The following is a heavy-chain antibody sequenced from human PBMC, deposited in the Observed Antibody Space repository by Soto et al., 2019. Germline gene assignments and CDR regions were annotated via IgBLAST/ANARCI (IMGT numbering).Heavy chain of an antibody. V-gene: IGHV3-33*01. J-gene: IGHJ4*02. CDR1: GFIFSTYG. Sequence: VQLVESGGGVVQPGRSLRLSCTASGFIFSTYGIHWVRQAPGKGLEWVGVSWYDGRNEYYADSVKGRFTISRDNSKDTLYLQMNTLRAEDTAVYYCARDFRGYASDYWGQGTLVTVSS. D-gene: IGHD6-25*01. CDR3: ARDFRGYASDY. CDR2: SWYDGRNE.